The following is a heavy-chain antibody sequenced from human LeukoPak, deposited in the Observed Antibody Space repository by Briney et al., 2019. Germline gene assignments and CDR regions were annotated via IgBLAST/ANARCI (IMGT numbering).Heavy chain of an antibody. D-gene: IGHD3-3*01. CDR2: IYYSGST. CDR1: GGSMSSGDYY. CDR3: ARANTIFGVVIILDYYYMDV. Sequence: SQTLSLTCTVSGGSMSSGDYYWSWIRQPPGKGLEWIGYIYYSGSTYYNPSLKSRVTISVDTSKNQFSLKLSSVTAADTAVYYCARANTIFGVVIILDYYYMDVWGKGTTVTVSS. J-gene: IGHJ6*03. V-gene: IGHV4-30-4*08.